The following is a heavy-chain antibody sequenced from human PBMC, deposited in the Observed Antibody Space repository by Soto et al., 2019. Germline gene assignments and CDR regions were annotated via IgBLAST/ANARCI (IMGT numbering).Heavy chain of an antibody. CDR2: IYYSGST. CDR1: GGSISSSSYY. J-gene: IGHJ4*02. V-gene: IGHV4-39*01. Sequence: QLQLQESGPGLVKPSETLSLTCTVSGGSISSSSYYWGWIRQPPGKGLEWIGSIYYSGSTYYNPSLKSRVTISVDTSKNQFSLKLSSVTAADTAVYYCSSQLLSKSPKFDYWGQGTLVTVSS. CDR3: SSQLLSKSPKFDY.